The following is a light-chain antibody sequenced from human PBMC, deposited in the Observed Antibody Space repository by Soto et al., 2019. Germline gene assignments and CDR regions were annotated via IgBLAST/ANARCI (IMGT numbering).Light chain of an antibody. CDR1: SSDIGGYDY. Sequence: QSALTQPASVSGSPGQSITISCTGSSSDIGGYDYVSWYQQYPGKAPKLMIYDVSNRPSGVSNRFSGSKSGNTASLTISGLHADDEADYYCSSFTSSTTRVFGTGTKVTVL. CDR3: SSFTSSTTRV. CDR2: DVS. V-gene: IGLV2-14*03. J-gene: IGLJ1*01.